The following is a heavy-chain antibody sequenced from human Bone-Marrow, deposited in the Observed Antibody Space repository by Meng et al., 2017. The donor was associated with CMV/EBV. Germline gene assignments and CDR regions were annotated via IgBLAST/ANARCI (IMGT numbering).Heavy chain of an antibody. CDR1: GAPFSGY. CDR3: APGFRSWSGSYSS. J-gene: IGHJ4*02. V-gene: IGHV4-34*01. Sequence: QVHLQQGGAGLLKPSETLSLTCGVYGAPFSGYWSWVRQPPGKGLEWIGEITHSGSTNYNVSLKSRVTISIDTSKNQFSLKLSPVTATDTAVYYCAPGFRSWSGSYSSWGQGTLVTVSS. D-gene: IGHD1-26*01. CDR2: ITHSGST.